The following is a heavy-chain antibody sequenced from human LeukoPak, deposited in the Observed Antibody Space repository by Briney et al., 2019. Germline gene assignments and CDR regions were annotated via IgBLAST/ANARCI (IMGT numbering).Heavy chain of an antibody. D-gene: IGHD3-10*01. J-gene: IGHJ6*03. Sequence: SGTLSLTCAVSGGSISSSNWWSWVRQPPGKGLEWIGEIYHSGSTYYNPSLKSRVTISVDTSKNQFSLNLSSVTAADTAVYYCARDKGGSGTYLSGRNYYYMDVWGKGTTVTVSS. CDR3: ARDKGGSGTYLSGRNYYYMDV. V-gene: IGHV4-4*02. CDR2: IYHSGST. CDR1: GGSISSSNW.